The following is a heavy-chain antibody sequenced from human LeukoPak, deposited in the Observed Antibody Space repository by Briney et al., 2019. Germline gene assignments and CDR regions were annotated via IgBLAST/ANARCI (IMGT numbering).Heavy chain of an antibody. D-gene: IGHD6-19*01. CDR2: IYYSGST. CDR1: GGSISSSSYY. J-gene: IGHJ4*02. Sequence: SETLSLTCTVSGGSISSSSYYWGWIRQPPGKGLEWIGSIYYSGSTDYNPSLKSRVTISVDTSKNQFSLKLSSVTAADTAVYYCARTYIAVAASDPYFDYWGRGTLVTVSS. V-gene: IGHV4-39*07. CDR3: ARTYIAVAASDPYFDY.